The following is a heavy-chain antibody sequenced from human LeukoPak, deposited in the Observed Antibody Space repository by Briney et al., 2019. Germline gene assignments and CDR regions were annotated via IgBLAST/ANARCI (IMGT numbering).Heavy chain of an antibody. CDR1: GGTFSSYA. V-gene: IGHV1-69*13. CDR2: IIPIFGTA. J-gene: IGHJ6*02. D-gene: IGHD2-15*01. Sequence: ASVKVSCKASGGTFSSYAISWVRQAPGQGLEWMGGIIPIFGTANYAQKFQGRVTITADESTSTAYMELSSLRSEDTAVYYCARDHCSGGSCYSGIYYYYYGMDVWGQGTTVTVSS. CDR3: ARDHCSGGSCYSGIYYYYYGMDV.